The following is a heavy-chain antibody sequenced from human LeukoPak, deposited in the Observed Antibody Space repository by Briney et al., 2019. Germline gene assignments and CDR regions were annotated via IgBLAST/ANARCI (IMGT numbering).Heavy chain of an antibody. J-gene: IGHJ3*02. V-gene: IGHV1-24*01. CDR2: FDPEDGET. CDR1: GYTLTELS. CDR3: ATDQTYSSSWHGNAFDI. Sequence: ASVKVSCKVSGYTLTELSMHWVRQAPGKGLEWMGGFDPEDGETIYAQKFQGRVTMTEDTSTDTAYMELSSLRSEDTAVYYCATDQTYSSSWHGNAFDIWGQGTMVTVSS. D-gene: IGHD6-13*01.